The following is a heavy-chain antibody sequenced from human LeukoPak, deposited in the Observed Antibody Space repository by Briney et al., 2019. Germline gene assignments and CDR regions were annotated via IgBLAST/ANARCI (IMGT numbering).Heavy chain of an antibody. CDR1: GFTLSSYA. V-gene: IGHV3-21*01. CDR2: ISSSSTYI. J-gene: IGHJ6*02. D-gene: IGHD4-17*01. Sequence: GGSLRLSCAASGFTLSSYAMNWVRQAPGKGLEWVSSISSSSTYIYYADSVKGRFTISRDNARNSVYLQVNSLSADDTAVYYCARAVAVSVGRYYGMDVWGQGTTVTVSS. CDR3: ARAVAVSVGRYYGMDV.